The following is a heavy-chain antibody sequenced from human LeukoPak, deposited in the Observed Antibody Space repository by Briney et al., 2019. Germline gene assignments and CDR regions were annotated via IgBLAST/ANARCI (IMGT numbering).Heavy chain of an antibody. D-gene: IGHD1-26*01. J-gene: IGHJ4*02. CDR1: GYSFTSYW. CDR2: IYPGDSDT. Sequence: GESLKISCKGSGYSFTSYWIGWVRQMPGKNLEWLGFIYPGDSDTRYSPSFQGQVTISGDKSISTAYLQWSSLKASDTAMYYCARRVYGSYEKSHFDYWGQGTLVTVSS. CDR3: ARRVYGSYEKSHFDY. V-gene: IGHV5-51*01.